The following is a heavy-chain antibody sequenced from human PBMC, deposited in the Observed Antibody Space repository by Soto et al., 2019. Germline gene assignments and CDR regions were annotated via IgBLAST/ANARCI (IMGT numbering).Heavy chain of an antibody. J-gene: IGHJ6*01. V-gene: IGHV1-18*01. CDR3: VRSGYRWLDYDDGMDV. CDR2: ISGFNDNT. D-gene: IGHD5-12*01. CDR1: GYTFSDHG. Sequence: QVHLVQSGAEVKKPGASVKVSCEASGYTFSDHGITWLRQAPGQGLEWMGWISGFNDNTNYAQKFPGRVTMTRDTSASTAYMELKSLTSEDTAVYYCVRSGYRWLDYDDGMDVWGQGTTVTVSP.